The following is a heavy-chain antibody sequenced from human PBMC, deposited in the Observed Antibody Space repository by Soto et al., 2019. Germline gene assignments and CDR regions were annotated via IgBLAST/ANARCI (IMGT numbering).Heavy chain of an antibody. J-gene: IGHJ4*02. CDR2: IWYDGSNK. Sequence: PGGSLRLSCAASGFTFSSYGMHWVRQAPGKGLEWVAVIWYDGSNKYYADSVKGRFTISRDNSKNTLYLQMNSLRAEDTAVYYCARQDSWRRDFDCLRSIDVWGQGTLVTVSS. CDR3: ARQDSWRRDFDCLRSIDV. D-gene: IGHD3-9*01. CDR1: GFTFSSYG. V-gene: IGHV3-33*01.